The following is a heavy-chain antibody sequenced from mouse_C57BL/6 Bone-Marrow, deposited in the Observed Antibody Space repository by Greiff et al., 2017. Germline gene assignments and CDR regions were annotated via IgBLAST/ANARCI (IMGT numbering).Heavy chain of an antibody. CDR2: IYPRSGNT. Sequence: VQLQQSGAELARPGASVKLSCKASGYTFTSYGISWVKQSTGQGLEWIGEIYPRSGNTYYNEKFKGKATMTSDKSSSTAYMELRSLTSEDSAVYFCASSLFLRPDYWGQGTTLTVSS. CDR3: ASSLFLRPDY. CDR1: GYTFTSYG. V-gene: IGHV1-81*01. J-gene: IGHJ2*01. D-gene: IGHD1-1*01.